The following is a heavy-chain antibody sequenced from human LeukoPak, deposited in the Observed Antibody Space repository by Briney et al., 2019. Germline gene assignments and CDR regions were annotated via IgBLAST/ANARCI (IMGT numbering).Heavy chain of an antibody. D-gene: IGHD3-16*01. CDR3: ARDLVGGIWSAGF. V-gene: IGHV1-2*06. CDR1: GYTFTGYY. CDR2: ITPNSGDT. Sequence: ASVKVSCKTFGYTFTGYYVHWVRQAPGQGLEWMGRITPNSGDTIYAQKFQGRATMTRDTSISAAYMELNSLTSDDTAIYYCARDLVGGIWSAGFWGQGTLVTVSS. J-gene: IGHJ4*02.